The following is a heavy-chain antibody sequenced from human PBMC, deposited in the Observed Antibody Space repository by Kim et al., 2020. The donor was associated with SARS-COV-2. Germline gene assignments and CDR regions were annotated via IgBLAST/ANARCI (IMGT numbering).Heavy chain of an antibody. V-gene: IGHV1-2*02. D-gene: IGHD3-10*01. Sequence: KNYAQKFQGRFTMTRDTSISTAYMELSRLGSDDTAVYSCARSTGGGWFDPWGQGTLVTVSS. CDR3: ARSTGGGWFDP. J-gene: IGHJ5*02. CDR2: K.